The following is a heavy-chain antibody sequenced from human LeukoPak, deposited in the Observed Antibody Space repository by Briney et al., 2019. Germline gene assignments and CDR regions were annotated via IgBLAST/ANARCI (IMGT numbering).Heavy chain of an antibody. CDR2: INHSGST. Sequence: PSETLSLTCAVYGASLSGYYWAWLRQPPGKGLEWIGEINHSGSTDYTPSLKSRITISVDTSKNQFFLKLSSVTAADTAVYYCAREDAGGMDVWGQGTTVTVSS. J-gene: IGHJ6*02. V-gene: IGHV4-34*01. D-gene: IGHD1-1*01. CDR3: AREDAGGMDV. CDR1: GASLSGYY.